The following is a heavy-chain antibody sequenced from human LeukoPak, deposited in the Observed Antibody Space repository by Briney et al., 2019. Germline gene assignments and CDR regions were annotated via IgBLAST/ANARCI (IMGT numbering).Heavy chain of an antibody. CDR1: GYTFTSYG. V-gene: IGHV1-18*01. Sequence: ASVKVSCKASGYTFTSYGISWVRQAPGQGLEWMGWISAYNGNTNYAQKLQGRVTMTTDTSTSTAYMELRSLRSDDTAAYYCASISYGDYSFDYWGQGTLVTVSS. J-gene: IGHJ4*02. CDR2: ISAYNGNT. D-gene: IGHD4-17*01. CDR3: ASISYGDYSFDY.